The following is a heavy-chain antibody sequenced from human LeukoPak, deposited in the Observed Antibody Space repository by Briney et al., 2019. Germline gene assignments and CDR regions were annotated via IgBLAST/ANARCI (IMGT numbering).Heavy chain of an antibody. D-gene: IGHD3-9*01. CDR2: IKSKTDGGTT. J-gene: IGHJ5*02. CDR3: TTDLGGLRYFDSFDP. CDR1: GFTFSNAR. Sequence: GGSLRLSCAASGFTFSNARMSWVRQAPGKGLEWVGRIKSKTDGGTTDYAAPVKGRFTISRDDSKDTLYLQMNSLKTEDTAVYYCTTDLGGLRYFDSFDPWGQGTLVTVSS. V-gene: IGHV3-15*01.